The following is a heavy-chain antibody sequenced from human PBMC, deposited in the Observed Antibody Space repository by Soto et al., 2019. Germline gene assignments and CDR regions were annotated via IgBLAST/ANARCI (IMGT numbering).Heavy chain of an antibody. Sequence: GGSLRLSCAASGFTFSTYGMHWVRQAAGKGLEWVAVVWYDGTDTYYAGSVKGRFTVSRDNSKNTVYLQMNSLRAEDTAVYYCARDVEFDYGFDYWGQGTLVTVSS. D-gene: IGHD3-10*01. J-gene: IGHJ4*02. V-gene: IGHV3-33*01. CDR1: GFTFSTYG. CDR2: VWYDGTDT. CDR3: ARDVEFDYGFDY.